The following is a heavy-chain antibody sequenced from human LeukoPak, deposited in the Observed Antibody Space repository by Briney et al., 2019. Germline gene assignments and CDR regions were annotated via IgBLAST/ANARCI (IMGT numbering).Heavy chain of an antibody. Sequence: SVKVSCKASGGTFSSCAISWVRQAPGQGLEWMGRIIPIFGTANYAQKFQGRVTITTDESTSTAYMELSSLRSEDTAVYYCARDHHWTEIAVAGTYLDYWGQGTLVTVSS. CDR1: GGTFSSCA. CDR3: ARDHHWTEIAVAGTYLDY. D-gene: IGHD6-19*01. J-gene: IGHJ4*02. V-gene: IGHV1-69*05. CDR2: IIPIFGTA.